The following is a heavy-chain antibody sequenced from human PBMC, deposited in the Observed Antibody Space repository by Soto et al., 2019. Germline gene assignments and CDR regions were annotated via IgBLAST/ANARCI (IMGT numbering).Heavy chain of an antibody. CDR1: GDSFATFG. D-gene: IGHD3-22*01. V-gene: IGHV5-51*01. CDR3: ARTYCNSSGSDNSFAP. Sequence: GQSRKISCHGYGDSFATFGIGWLRQMPGKGLEWMGIIDPDDSETTYSPSFQGLVTMSVDKSIRTAYLQWSSLKASDTATYYCARTYCNSSGSDNSFAPSRQGTPGTGSS. CDR2: IDPDDSET. J-gene: IGHJ5*02.